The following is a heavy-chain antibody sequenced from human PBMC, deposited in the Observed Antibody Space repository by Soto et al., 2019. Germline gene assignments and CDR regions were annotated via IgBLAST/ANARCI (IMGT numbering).Heavy chain of an antibody. CDR1: GFTFTSSA. V-gene: IGHV1-58*01. CDR2: IAVGSGYT. D-gene: IGHD2-8*01. Sequence: SVKVSCKASGFTFTSSAFQWVRQARGQRLVWIGWIAVGSGYTNYAQRFQDRVTLTRDMSTATTYMELSRLTSEDTAIYYCAADATAWQQMVPSDYWGQGTLVTVSS. CDR3: AADATAWQQMVPSDY. J-gene: IGHJ4*02.